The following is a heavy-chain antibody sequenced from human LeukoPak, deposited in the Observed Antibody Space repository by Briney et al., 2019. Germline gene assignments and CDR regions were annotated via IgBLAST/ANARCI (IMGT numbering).Heavy chain of an antibody. J-gene: IGHJ4*02. CDR3: ARDLSWWLNYYFDY. CDR1: GFTFSSYA. V-gene: IGHV3-30-3*01. CDR2: ISYDGSNK. D-gene: IGHD2-21*01. Sequence: GGSLRLSCAASGFTFSSYAMHWVRQAPGKGLEWVAVISYDGSNKYYADSVKGRFTISRDNSKNTLYLQMNSLRAEDTAVYYCARDLSWWLNYYFDYWGQGTLVTVSS.